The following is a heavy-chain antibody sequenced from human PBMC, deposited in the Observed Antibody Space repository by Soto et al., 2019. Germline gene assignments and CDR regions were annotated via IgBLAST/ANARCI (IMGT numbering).Heavy chain of an antibody. CDR3: TPGEFAFLSGYPNYFDH. D-gene: IGHD3-3*01. J-gene: IGHJ5*02. CDR1: GMTFINAW. V-gene: IGHV3-15*05. CDR2: IKNKLDGGTT. Sequence: GGSLRLSCTASGMTFINAWMNWVRQAPGKGPEWVGRIKNKLDGGTTDYAAPVKGRFNISRDDSKNTLYLQMNSLRTEDTAVYYCTPGEFAFLSGYPNYFDHWGRGTLVTVSS.